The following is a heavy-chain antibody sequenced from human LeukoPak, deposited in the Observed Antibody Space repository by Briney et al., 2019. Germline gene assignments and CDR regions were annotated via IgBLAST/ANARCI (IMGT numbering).Heavy chain of an antibody. CDR1: GFTFSSYG. J-gene: IGHJ4*02. CDR2: ISYDGSNK. CDR3: AKDLEDSSGYSNFDD. V-gene: IGHV3-30*18. Sequence: GGSLRLSCAASGFTFSSYGMHWVRQAPGKGLEWVAVISYDGSNKYYADSVKGRFTIFRDNSKNTLYLQMISLRAEDTAVYYCAKDLEDSSGYSNFDDWGQGTLVTASS. D-gene: IGHD3-22*01.